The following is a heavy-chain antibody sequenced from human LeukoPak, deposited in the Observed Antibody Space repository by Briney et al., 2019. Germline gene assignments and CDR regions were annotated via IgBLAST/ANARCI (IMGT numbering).Heavy chain of an antibody. V-gene: IGHV1-18*01. CDR3: ARDRKSGYHHWLDP. J-gene: IGHJ5*02. D-gene: IGHD3-22*01. CDR1: GYTFTSYG. Sequence: ASVKVSCKASGYTFTSYGISWVRQAPGQGLEWMGWISAYNGNTNYAQKLQGRVTMTTDTSTSTACMELRSLRSDDTAVYYCARDRKSGYHHWLDPWGQGTLVTVSS. CDR2: ISAYNGNT.